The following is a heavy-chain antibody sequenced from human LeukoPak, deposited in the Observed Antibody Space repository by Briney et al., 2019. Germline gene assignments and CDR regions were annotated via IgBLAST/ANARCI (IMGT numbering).Heavy chain of an antibody. Sequence: GGSLRLSCAASGFTFSSYSMNWVRQAPGKGLEWVSSISSSSSYIYYADSVKGRFTISRDNAKNSLYLQMNSLRAEDTAVYYCAREKWPNWFDPWGQGTLVTVSS. CDR3: AREKWPNWFDP. V-gene: IGHV3-21*01. J-gene: IGHJ5*02. CDR2: ISSSSSYI. CDR1: GFTFSSYS. D-gene: IGHD5-12*01.